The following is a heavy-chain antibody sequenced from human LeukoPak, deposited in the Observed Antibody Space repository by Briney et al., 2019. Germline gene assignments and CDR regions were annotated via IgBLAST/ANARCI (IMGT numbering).Heavy chain of an antibody. CDR1: GDSISSYY. CDR3: ARDSPFSSTSPFYYYYYMDV. Sequence: SETLSLTCTVSGDSISSYYWSWIRQPAGKGLEWIGRIYTSGSTNYNPSLKSRVTMSVDTSKNQFSLKLSSVTAADTAVYYCARDSPFSSTSPFYYYYYMDVWGKGTTVTISS. CDR2: IYTSGST. D-gene: IGHD2-2*01. J-gene: IGHJ6*03. V-gene: IGHV4-4*07.